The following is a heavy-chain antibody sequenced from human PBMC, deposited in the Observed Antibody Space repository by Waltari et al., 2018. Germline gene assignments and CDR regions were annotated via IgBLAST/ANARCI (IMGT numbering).Heavy chain of an antibody. V-gene: IGHV3-48*01. D-gene: IGHD6-13*01. CDR2: ISRGSDTI. Sequence: DVQLVESGGGLMQPGGSLRLSCAVSGFTLRSYNMNWVRQAPGKGLECVTYISRGSDTIYYADSVKGRFTISRDNAQNSLDLEMNSLRGEDTAVYYCARVGPYSTSYYFDTWGQGTLVTVSS. J-gene: IGHJ4*01. CDR3: ARVGPYSTSYYFDT. CDR1: GFTLRSYN.